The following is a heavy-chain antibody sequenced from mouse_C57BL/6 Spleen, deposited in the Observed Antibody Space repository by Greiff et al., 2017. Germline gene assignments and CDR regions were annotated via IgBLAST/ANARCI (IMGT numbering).Heavy chain of an antibody. J-gene: IGHJ2*01. V-gene: IGHV1-9*01. D-gene: IGHD1-1*01. Sequence: QVQLKQSGAELMKPGASVKLSCKATGYTFTGYWIEWVKQRPGHGLEWIGEILPESGSTNYNEKFKGKATFTADTSSNTAYMQLSSLTTEDSAIYYCARRFATVVAYYFDYWGQGTTLTVSS. CDR3: ARRFATVVAYYFDY. CDR2: ILPESGST. CDR1: GYTFTGYW.